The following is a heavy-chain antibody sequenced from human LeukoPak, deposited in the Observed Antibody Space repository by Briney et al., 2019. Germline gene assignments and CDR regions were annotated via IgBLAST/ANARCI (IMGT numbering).Heavy chain of an antibody. CDR1: GFTFSTYS. V-gene: IGHV3-48*02. J-gene: IGHJ3*02. CDR2: ISRDSSTI. D-gene: IGHD4-17*01. CDR3: ARGRTTVSTWAFDI. Sequence: PGGSQRLSCADSGFTFSTYSINWVRQSPGKGLEWVSYISRDSSTIYYAHSVKGRFTISRDNAENSLYLQMNSLRDEDTAVYYCARGRTTVSTWAFDIWGQGTMVTVSS.